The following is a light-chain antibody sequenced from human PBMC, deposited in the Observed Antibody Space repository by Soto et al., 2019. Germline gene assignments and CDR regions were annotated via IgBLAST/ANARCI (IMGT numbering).Light chain of an antibody. CDR1: QTLRNK. CDR2: GGF. V-gene: IGKV3-15*01. J-gene: IGKJ3*01. Sequence: IVLTQSPGTLSVSPGERVILSSRASQTLRNKLAWYQQKPGQTPRLLIYGGFTRATGIPARFSGSGSGTEFTLAITSLQSEDFAIYYCQQHNAWPLTFGPGTKLRLK. CDR3: QQHNAWPLT.